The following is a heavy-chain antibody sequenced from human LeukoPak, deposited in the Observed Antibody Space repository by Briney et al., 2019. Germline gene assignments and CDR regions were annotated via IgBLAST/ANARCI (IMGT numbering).Heavy chain of an antibody. D-gene: IGHD6-6*01. CDR3: ARMARSIVGRPEAFDV. J-gene: IGHJ3*01. V-gene: IGHV2-70*11. Sequence: SGPALVKPTETLTLTFTFSGFSLSTSGMCVNWIRRPPGKALEWLARIDWDDDKYHSTSLRTRLTISKDTSKNQVMLTMTNMDPVDTATYYCARMARSIVGRPEAFDVWGQGTMVTVSS. CDR2: IDWDDDK. CDR1: GFSLSTSGMC.